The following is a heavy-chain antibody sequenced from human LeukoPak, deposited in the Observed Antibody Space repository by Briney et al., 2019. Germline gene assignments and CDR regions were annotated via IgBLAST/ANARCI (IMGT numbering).Heavy chain of an antibody. Sequence: PSETLSLTCSVSSGSISSYYWSWIRQPPGRGLEWIGHISYSGSTNYNPSLKSRVTISVDTSKNQFSLKVSAVTAADTAVYYCARPLNTGDVDAFDVWGQGTMVTVFS. V-gene: IGHV4-59*08. CDR1: SGSISSYY. J-gene: IGHJ3*01. CDR3: ARPLNTGDVDAFDV. CDR2: ISYSGST. D-gene: IGHD2-8*02.